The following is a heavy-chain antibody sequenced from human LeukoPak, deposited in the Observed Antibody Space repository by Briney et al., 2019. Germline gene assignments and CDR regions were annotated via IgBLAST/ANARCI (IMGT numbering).Heavy chain of an antibody. V-gene: IGHV4-61*02. CDR3: ARDLNWNGHDAFDI. D-gene: IGHD1-20*01. J-gene: IGHJ3*02. CDR2: IYSSGST. Sequence: SETLPLTCTVSGGSISSGSYYWTWIRQPAGKGLEWIGRIYSSGSTNYNPSLRSRVTISVDTSKNQITLKLSSVTAADTAVYYCARDLNWNGHDAFDIWGQGTMVTVSS. CDR1: GGSISSGSYY.